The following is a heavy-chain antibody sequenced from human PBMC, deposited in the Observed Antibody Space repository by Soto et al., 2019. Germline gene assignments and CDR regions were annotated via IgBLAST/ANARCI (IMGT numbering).Heavy chain of an antibody. V-gene: IGHV1-8*01. Sequence: GASVKVSCKASGYTFTSYDINWVRQATGQGLEWMGWTNPNSGNTAYAQKFQGRVTMTRNTSISTAYMELSSLRSEDTAVYYCARDRETYGMDVWGRGTTVTVSS. CDR1: GYTFTSYD. J-gene: IGHJ6*02. CDR3: ARDRETYGMDV. CDR2: TNPNSGNT.